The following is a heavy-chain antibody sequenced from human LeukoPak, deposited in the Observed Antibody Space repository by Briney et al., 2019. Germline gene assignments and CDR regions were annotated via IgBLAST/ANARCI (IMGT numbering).Heavy chain of an antibody. Sequence: GGSLRLSCAASGFTFSGYNMNWVRQAPGKGLEWVAFISTSGNTIYYADSVKGRFTISRDTAKSSLYLQLNSLRDEDTAVYYCARVSYDFWSGYYYFDYWGQGTLVTVSS. D-gene: IGHD3-3*01. CDR3: ARVSYDFWSGYYYFDY. J-gene: IGHJ4*02. V-gene: IGHV3-48*02. CDR2: ISTSGNTI. CDR1: GFTFSGYN.